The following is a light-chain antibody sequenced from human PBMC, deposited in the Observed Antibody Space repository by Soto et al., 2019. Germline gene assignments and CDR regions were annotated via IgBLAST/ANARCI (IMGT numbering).Light chain of an antibody. CDR3: QSTDRSVTYVV. CDR1: ALPQQY. V-gene: IGLV3-25*03. Sequence: SYELTQPPSVSVSPGQTARITCSGDALPQQYASWYQQKPGQAPVLVIYKDNERPSGISERFSASSSGTTVTLTISGVQAEDEADYYCQSTDRSVTYVVFGGGTQLTVL. J-gene: IGLJ2*01. CDR2: KDN.